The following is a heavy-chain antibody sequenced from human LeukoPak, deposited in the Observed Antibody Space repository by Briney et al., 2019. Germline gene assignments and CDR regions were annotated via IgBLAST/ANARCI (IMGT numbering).Heavy chain of an antibody. Sequence: ASVTVSFMPSVYTFTIYGITGVRQAPGQGLEWMGWISTYNGNTNYAQNLQGRVTMTTDTSTSTAYMELRSLRSDDTAVYYCSRGRGSTSRYWGQGTLVTVSS. CDR1: VYTFTIYG. CDR3: SRGRGSTSRY. CDR2: ISTYNGNT. J-gene: IGHJ4*02. V-gene: IGHV1-18*01. D-gene: IGHD5-12*01.